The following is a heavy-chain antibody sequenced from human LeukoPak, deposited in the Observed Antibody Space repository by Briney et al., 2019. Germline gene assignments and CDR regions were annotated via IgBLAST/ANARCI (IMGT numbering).Heavy chain of an antibody. CDR2: IKQDGGEQ. Sequence: GGSLRLSCAASGFTFSSYSMNWVRQAPGKGLEWVANIKQDGGEQYYVDSVKGRFTISRDNGKNSLYLQMNSLRAEDTAVYYCVRYYGSGSPYRDYYFDYWGQGTLVTVSS. CDR1: GFTFSSYS. V-gene: IGHV3-7*01. D-gene: IGHD3-10*01. CDR3: VRYYGSGSPYRDYYFDY. J-gene: IGHJ4*02.